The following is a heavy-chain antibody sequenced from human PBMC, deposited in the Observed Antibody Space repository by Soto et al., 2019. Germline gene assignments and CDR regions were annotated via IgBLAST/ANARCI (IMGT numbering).Heavy chain of an antibody. V-gene: IGHV4-59*08. D-gene: IGHD2-8*01. CDR3: ARLYGLDAFDF. Sequence: QVKLQESGPGLVKPSETLSLTCTVSGGSISSYYWSWIRQPPGKGLEWIGYIFYSGSTNYNPSLKSRVTISVDTSKNQFSLKLNSVTAADTAVYYCARLYGLDAFDFWGHGTMVTVSS. CDR2: IFYSGST. CDR1: GGSISSYY. J-gene: IGHJ3*01.